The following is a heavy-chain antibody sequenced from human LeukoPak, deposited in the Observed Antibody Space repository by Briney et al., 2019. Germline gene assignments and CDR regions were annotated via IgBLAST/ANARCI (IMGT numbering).Heavy chain of an antibody. V-gene: IGHV4-34*01. CDR3: AQRPESSGWYM. J-gene: IGHJ4*02. D-gene: IGHD6-19*01. CDR2: INHSGST. CDR1: GGSFSGYY. Sequence: SETLSLTCAVYGGSFSGYYWSWIRQPPGKGLEWIGEINHSGSTNYNPSLKSRVTISVDTSKNQFSLKLSSVTAADTAVYYCAQRPESSGWYMWGQGILVTVSS.